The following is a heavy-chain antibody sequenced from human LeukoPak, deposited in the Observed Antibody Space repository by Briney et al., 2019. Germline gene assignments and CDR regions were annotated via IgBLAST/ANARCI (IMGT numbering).Heavy chain of an antibody. V-gene: IGHV4-4*07. CDR3: ARSYYYESSGYGDFDY. Sequence: SETLSLTCTVSGGSISGYYWSWIRQPAGKGLEWIGRIYTSGSTNYNPSLKSRVTMSVDTSKNQFSLKLTSVTAADTAVYYCARSYYYESSGYGDFDYWGQGALVTVSS. J-gene: IGHJ4*02. CDR1: GGSISGYY. D-gene: IGHD3-22*01. CDR2: IYTSGST.